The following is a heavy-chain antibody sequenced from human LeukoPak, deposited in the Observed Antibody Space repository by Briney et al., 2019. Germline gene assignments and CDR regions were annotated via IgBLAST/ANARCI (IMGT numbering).Heavy chain of an antibody. CDR1: GGTFSSYA. CDR3: ARSSAVAGTANFDY. Sequence: SVKVSCKASGGTFSSYAMSWVRQAPGQGLEWMGRIIPIFGTANYAQKFQGRVTITTDESTSTAYMELSSLRSEDTAVYYCARSSAVAGTANFDYWGQGTLVTVSS. CDR2: IIPIFGTA. J-gene: IGHJ4*02. D-gene: IGHD6-19*01. V-gene: IGHV1-69*05.